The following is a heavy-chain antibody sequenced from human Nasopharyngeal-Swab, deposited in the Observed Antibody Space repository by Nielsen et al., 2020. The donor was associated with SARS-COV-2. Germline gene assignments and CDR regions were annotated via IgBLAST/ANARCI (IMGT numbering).Heavy chain of an antibody. CDR3: AAGSDY. Sequence: GGSLRLSCTASGFTLRTYVMYWVRQARGMGLEWVASISYDGNYKSYADSVKGRFTISRDDSENTLYLQMNSLKTEDTAVYYCAAGSDYWGQGTLVTVSS. D-gene: IGHD2-15*01. J-gene: IGHJ4*02. CDR2: ISYDGNYK. V-gene: IGHV3-30-3*01. CDR1: GFTLRTYV.